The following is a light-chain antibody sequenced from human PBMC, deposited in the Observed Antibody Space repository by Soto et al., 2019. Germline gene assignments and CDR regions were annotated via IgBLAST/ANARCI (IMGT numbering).Light chain of an antibody. V-gene: IGLV1-40*01. Sequence: QSVLTQPPSVSGAPGQRVIISCTGSSSNIGAGYDVHWYQQLPGTAPKLLIYGNSNRPSGVPDRFSGSKSGTSASLAITGLQAEDEADYYCQSYDSSLSGLVFGGGTKVTVL. CDR3: QSYDSSLSGLV. CDR2: GNS. CDR1: SSNIGAGYD. J-gene: IGLJ2*01.